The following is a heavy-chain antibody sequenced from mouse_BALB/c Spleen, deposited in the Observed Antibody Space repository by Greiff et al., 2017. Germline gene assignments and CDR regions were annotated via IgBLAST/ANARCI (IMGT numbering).Heavy chain of an antibody. D-gene: IGHD2-4*01. CDR2: IVPENGDT. CDR3: NQLRRWGTFDY. V-gene: IGHV14-4*02. J-gene: IGHJ2*01. Sequence: EVQVVESGAELVRSGASVKLSCTASGFNIKDYYMHWVKQRPEQGLEWIGWIVPENGDTEYAPKFQGQATMTADTSSNTAYLQLSSLTSEDTAVYYCNQLRRWGTFDYWGQGTTLTVSS. CDR1: GFNIKDYY.